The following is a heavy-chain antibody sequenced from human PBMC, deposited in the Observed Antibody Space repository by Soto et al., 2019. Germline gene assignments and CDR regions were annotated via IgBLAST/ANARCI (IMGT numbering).Heavy chain of an antibody. CDR2: IYPGDSDT. CDR1: GYNFANYW. V-gene: IGHV5-51*01. J-gene: IGHJ6*02. Sequence: GESLKISCQGSGYNFANYWIAWVRQMPGKGLEWMGIIYPGDSDTKYSPSFQGQVTISADKSINTAYLQWSSLKASDTAMYYCARQRRMDVWGQGTTVTVSS. CDR3: ARQRRMDV.